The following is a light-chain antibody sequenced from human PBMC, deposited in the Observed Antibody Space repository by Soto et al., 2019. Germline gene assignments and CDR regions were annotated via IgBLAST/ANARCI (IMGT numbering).Light chain of an antibody. CDR2: SAS. CDR3: QHYYGTSPIA. V-gene: IGKV3-20*01. J-gene: IGKJ5*01. Sequence: VLTQSPGTLSLSPGERATLSCRASQSVSTRLAWYQHRSGQAPRLLISSASIRATGIPDRFSGSGSGTYFTLTISRLEPEDFALYYWQHYYGTSPIAVGQGTRLESK. CDR1: QSVSTR.